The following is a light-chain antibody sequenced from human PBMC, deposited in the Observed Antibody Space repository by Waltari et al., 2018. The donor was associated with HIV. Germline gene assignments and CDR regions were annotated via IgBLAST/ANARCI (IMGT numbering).Light chain of an antibody. CDR1: QGSKNG. Sequence: DLQMPKSTSSPSASAGDRANITCRASQGSKNGLAWYQQRPGRAPKRLIYAASSLQLGIPARCSGSESGTDFTLTISSLQPEDVAPYYCLQHSCDPITFVQGARLEIK. V-gene: IGKV1-17*01. J-gene: IGKJ5*01. CDR3: LQHSCDPIT. CDR2: AAS.